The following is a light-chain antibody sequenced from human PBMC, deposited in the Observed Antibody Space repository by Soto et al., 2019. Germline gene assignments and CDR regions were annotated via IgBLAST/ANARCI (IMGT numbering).Light chain of an antibody. CDR2: SPS. CDR1: ESLSGN. V-gene: IGKV3-15*01. Sequence: EVVMTQSPATLSASPGERVTLSCRASESLSGNLAWYQQTPGQAPRLLIYSPSTRATGIPARFSGSGSGTDFTLTISGLQSEDFGVYYCQQYEKWPRTFGQGTGVDIK. J-gene: IGKJ1*01. CDR3: QQYEKWPRT.